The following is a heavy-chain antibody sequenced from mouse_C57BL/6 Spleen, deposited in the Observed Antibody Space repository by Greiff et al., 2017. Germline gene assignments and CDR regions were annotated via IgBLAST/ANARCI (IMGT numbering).Heavy chain of an antibody. CDR3: AKTSLPDY. J-gene: IGHJ2*01. CDR2: IDPSDSYP. V-gene: IGHV1-50*01. D-gene: IGHD6-1*01. Sequence: QVQLQQPGAELVKPGASVKLSCKASGYTFTSYWMQWVKQRPGQGLEWIGEIDPSDSYPNYNQKFKGKATLTVDTSSSTAYMQLSSLTSEDSAVYYCAKTSLPDYWGQGTTLTVSS. CDR1: GYTFTSYW.